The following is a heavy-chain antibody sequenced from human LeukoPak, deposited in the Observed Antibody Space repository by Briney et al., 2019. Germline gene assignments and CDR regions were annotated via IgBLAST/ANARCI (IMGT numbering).Heavy chain of an antibody. CDR1: GGSISTYY. CDR3: ARLYSSSSHFDY. D-gene: IGHD6-6*01. Sequence: SETLSLTCTVSGGSISTYYWSWIRQPAGKGLEWIGHIYTSGTTNYNPSLKSRVTMSVDTSKNQFSLKLNSVTAADTAVYYCARLYSSSSHFDYRGQGTLVTVSS. CDR2: IYTSGTT. J-gene: IGHJ4*02. V-gene: IGHV4-4*07.